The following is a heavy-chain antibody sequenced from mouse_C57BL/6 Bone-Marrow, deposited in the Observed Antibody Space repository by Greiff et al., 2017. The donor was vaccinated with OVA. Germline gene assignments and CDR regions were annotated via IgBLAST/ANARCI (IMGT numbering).Heavy chain of an antibody. CDR1: GYTFTDYY. Sequence: EVKLQQSGPELVKPGASVKISCKASGYTFTDYYMNWVKQSHGKSLEWIGDINPNNGGTSYNQKFKGKATLTVDKSSSTAYMELRSLTSEDSAVYYCARKGLDSSGYDYWGQGTTLTVSS. CDR3: ARKGLDSSGYDY. CDR2: INPNNGGT. D-gene: IGHD3-2*02. J-gene: IGHJ2*01. V-gene: IGHV1-26*01.